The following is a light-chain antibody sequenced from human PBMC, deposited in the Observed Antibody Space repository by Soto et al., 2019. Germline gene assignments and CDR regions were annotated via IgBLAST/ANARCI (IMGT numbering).Light chain of an antibody. CDR1: SSNIGAGYD. Sequence: QSVLTRPPSVSGAPGQRGTISCTGSSSNIGAGYDVHWYQQLPGTAPKLLIYGNSNRPSGVPDRFSGSKSGTSASLAITGLQAEDEADYYCQSYDSSLSGSVFGTGTKVTVL. CDR3: QSYDSSLSGSV. J-gene: IGLJ1*01. CDR2: GNS. V-gene: IGLV1-40*01.